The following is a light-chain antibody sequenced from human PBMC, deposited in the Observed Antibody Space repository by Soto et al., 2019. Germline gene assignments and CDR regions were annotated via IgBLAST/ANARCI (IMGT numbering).Light chain of an antibody. J-gene: IGKJ2*01. V-gene: IGKV2-28*01. CDR1: QSLLHSNGYKY. CDR3: MQALQTPYT. Sequence: DLVMTQSPLSLPVTPGEPASISCRSSQSLLHSNGYKYLDWYLQKPGQSPQLLIYLGSNRAPGVPDRISGSGSGTDFTLKISRVEAEDVGVYYCMQALQTPYTFGQGTKLEIK. CDR2: LGS.